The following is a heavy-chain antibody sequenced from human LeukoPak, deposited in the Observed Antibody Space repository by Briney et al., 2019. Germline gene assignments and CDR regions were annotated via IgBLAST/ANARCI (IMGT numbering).Heavy chain of an antibody. Sequence: ASVKVSCKASGGTFGSYAISWVRQAPGQGLEWMGRINPNSGGTNYAQKFQGRVTMTRDTSISTAYMELSRLRSDDTAVYYCARAYRSSGPYHPWGQGTLVTVSS. J-gene: IGHJ5*02. CDR3: ARAYRSSGPYHP. D-gene: IGHD6-19*01. CDR1: GGTFGSYA. CDR2: INPNSGGT. V-gene: IGHV1-2*06.